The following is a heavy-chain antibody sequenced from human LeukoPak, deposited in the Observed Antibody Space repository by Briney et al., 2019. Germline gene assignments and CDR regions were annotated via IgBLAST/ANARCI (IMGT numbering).Heavy chain of an antibody. V-gene: IGHV3-30-3*01. CDR3: ARAPWFGEPYFDY. D-gene: IGHD3-10*01. J-gene: IGHJ4*02. CDR2: ISYDGSNK. CDR1: GFAFSNYW. Sequence: PGGSLRLSCAASGFAFSNYWMHWVRQAPGKGLEWVAVISYDGSNKYYADSVKGRFTISRDNSKNTLYLQMNSLRAEDTAVYYCARAPWFGEPYFDYWGQGTLVTVSS.